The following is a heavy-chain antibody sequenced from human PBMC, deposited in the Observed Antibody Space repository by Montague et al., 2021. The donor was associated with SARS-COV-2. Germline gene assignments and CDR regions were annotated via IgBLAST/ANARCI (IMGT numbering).Heavy chain of an antibody. CDR3: ARVPPGLLWFGEIDY. J-gene: IGHJ4*02. CDR1: GFTFSSYA. Sequence: SLRLSCAASGFTFSSYAMHWVRQAPGKGLKWVAVMSYDGSNKYYADSVKGRFTISRDNSKSTLYLQMNSLRAEDTAVYYCARVPPGLLWFGEIDYWGQGTLVTVSS. D-gene: IGHD3-10*01. CDR2: MSYDGSNK. V-gene: IGHV3-30-3*01.